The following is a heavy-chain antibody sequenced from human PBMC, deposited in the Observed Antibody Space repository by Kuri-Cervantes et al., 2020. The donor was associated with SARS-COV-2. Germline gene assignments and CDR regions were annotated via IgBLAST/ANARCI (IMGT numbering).Heavy chain of an antibody. CDR3: ARVSGDSRFSYYMDV. CDR2: ISQSGNT. J-gene: IGHJ6*03. D-gene: IGHD7-27*01. V-gene: IGHV4-30-2*01. Sequence: SETLSLTCTVSGGSISSGGYYWSWIRQPPGKGLEWIGYISQSGNTYYNPSLKSRVTISVDRSKNQFSLKVSSVSAADTAVYYCARVSGDSRFSYYMDVWGTGTTVTVSS. CDR1: GGSISSGGYY.